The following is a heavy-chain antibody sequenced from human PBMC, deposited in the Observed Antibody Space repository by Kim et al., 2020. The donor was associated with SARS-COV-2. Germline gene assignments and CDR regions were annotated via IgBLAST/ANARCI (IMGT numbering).Heavy chain of an antibody. V-gene: IGHV4-31*11. CDR2: IYYSGNT. D-gene: IGHD2-2*02. J-gene: IGHJ4*02. CDR3: ARANTVFDY. CDR1: GGSITSGAYY. Sequence: SETLSLTCAVSGGSITSGAYYWSWIRQHPGKGLEWIGYIYYSGNTYYNLSLESRLTISLDTSKNQFSLKLTSVTTADTALYYCARANTVFDYWGQGSLVTVSS.